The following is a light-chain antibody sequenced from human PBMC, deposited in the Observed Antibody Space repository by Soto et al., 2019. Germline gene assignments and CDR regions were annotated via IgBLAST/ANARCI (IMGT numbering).Light chain of an antibody. CDR2: ATS. J-gene: IGKJ4*01. CDR3: QHYNNWPLT. V-gene: IGKV3-15*01. CDR1: QSVSSN. Sequence: EIVMTQSPATLSVSPGERASLSCRASQSVSSNLAWYQQKPGQTPRLLIYATSTRATGIPARFSGSGSGTEFTLTISSLQSEDFAVYYCQHYNNWPLTFGGGTK.